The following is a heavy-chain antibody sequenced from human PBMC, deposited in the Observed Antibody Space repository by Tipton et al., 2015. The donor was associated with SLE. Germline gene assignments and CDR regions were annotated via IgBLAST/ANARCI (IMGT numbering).Heavy chain of an antibody. Sequence: SGFTFGLYAMHWVRQAPGKGLEWVSLVWYDGTRKYYADSVKGRFTISRDNSKNTLYLQMNSLRAEDTAIYYCAKGQQMWSSFDSWGQGTLVTVSS. D-gene: IGHD2-21*01. CDR1: GFTFGLYA. V-gene: IGHV3-33*06. CDR3: AKGQQMWSSFDS. CDR2: VWYDGTRK. J-gene: IGHJ4*02.